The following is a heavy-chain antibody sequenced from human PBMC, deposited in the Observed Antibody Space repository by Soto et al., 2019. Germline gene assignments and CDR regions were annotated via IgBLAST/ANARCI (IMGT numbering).Heavy chain of an antibody. CDR3: ARQGFGPLHGLVDV. Sequence: QVQLQESGPGLVKPSETLSLSCTVSGGSINSYYWSWIRQSPGKRMEWIGYVHHSWGSSYNPSLQSRVAISLDTSTSQVPLKVTSVTATDTAVYYCARQGFGPLHGLVDVWGQGTTVTVSS. J-gene: IGHJ6*02. CDR1: GGSINSYY. V-gene: IGHV4-59*08. D-gene: IGHD3-10*01. CDR2: VHHSWGS.